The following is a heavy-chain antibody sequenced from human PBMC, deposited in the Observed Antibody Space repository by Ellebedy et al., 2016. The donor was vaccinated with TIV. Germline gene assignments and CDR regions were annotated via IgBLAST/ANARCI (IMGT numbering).Heavy chain of an antibody. CDR1: GFTFTYYW. CDR2: IKQDGSEQ. CDR3: ASRRVRNNYLDH. Sequence: PGGSLRLSCAASGFTFTYYWMSWVRQAPGKGLEWVANIKQDGSEQNYVDSVKGRFTISRDNAKNSLYLQMNSLRAEDTAVYYCASRRVRNNYLDHWGQGTLGTVSS. D-gene: IGHD2/OR15-2a*01. J-gene: IGHJ4*02. V-gene: IGHV3-7*01.